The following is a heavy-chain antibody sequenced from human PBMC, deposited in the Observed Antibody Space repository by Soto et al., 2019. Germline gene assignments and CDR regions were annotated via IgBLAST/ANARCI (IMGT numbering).Heavy chain of an antibody. J-gene: IGHJ4*02. CDR2: IWYDGGNK. CDR1: GFNFSSYV. D-gene: IGHD6-19*01. CDR3: ARDGQWLPRDGLRSSYYFDY. V-gene: IGHV3-33*01. Sequence: GGSLRLSCAASGFNFSSYVMHWVRQAPGKGLEWVAVIWYDGGNKYYADSVKGRFTISRDNSKNTLYLQMNSLRAEDTAVYYCARDGQWLPRDGLRSSYYFDYWGQGTLVTVSS.